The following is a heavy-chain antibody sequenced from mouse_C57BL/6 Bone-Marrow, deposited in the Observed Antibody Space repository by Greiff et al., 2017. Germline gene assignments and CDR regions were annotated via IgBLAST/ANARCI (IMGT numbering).Heavy chain of an antibody. D-gene: IGHD2-1*01. J-gene: IGHJ3*01. CDR2: ISSGGSYT. CDR3: ARRSYYGNPH. Sequence: EVQGVESGGDLVKPGGSLKLSCAASGFTFSSYGMSWVRQTPDKRLEWVATISSGGSYTYYPDSVQGRFTISRDTAKNTLYMQMSSLKSEDTAMYYCARRSYYGNPHWGQGTLVTVSA. V-gene: IGHV5-6*01. CDR1: GFTFSSYG.